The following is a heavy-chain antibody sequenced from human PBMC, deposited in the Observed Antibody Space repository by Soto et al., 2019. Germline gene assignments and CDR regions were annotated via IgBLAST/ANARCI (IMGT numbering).Heavy chain of an antibody. D-gene: IGHD2-15*01. Sequence: GGSLRLSCAASGFTFSSYWMHWVRQAPGKGLVWVSRINSDGSSTSYADSVKGRFTISRDNAKNTLYLQMNSLRAEDTAVYYCARAPGRYCSGGSCYPSYYYYMDVWGKGTTVTVSS. J-gene: IGHJ6*03. CDR2: INSDGSST. CDR1: GFTFSSYW. CDR3: ARAPGRYCSGGSCYPSYYYYMDV. V-gene: IGHV3-74*01.